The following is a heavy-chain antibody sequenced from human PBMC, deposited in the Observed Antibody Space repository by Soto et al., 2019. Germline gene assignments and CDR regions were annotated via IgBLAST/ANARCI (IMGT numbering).Heavy chain of an antibody. CDR1: GGSFSGYY. CDR2: INHSGST. V-gene: IGHV4-34*01. Sequence: VHLPQWGAGLLKPSETLSLTCAVYGGSFSGYYWSWIRQPPGKGLEWIGEINHSGSTNYNPSLKSRVSISVGTSNNQFSLKLSSVTAADTAVYYCARGRGDGYNQHWYFDLWGRGTLVTVSS. J-gene: IGHJ2*01. D-gene: IGHD3-10*01. CDR3: ARGRGDGYNQHWYFDL.